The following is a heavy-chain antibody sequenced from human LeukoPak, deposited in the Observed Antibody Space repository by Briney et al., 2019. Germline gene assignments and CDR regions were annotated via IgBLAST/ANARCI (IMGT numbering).Heavy chain of an antibody. Sequence: PSETLSLTCTVSGGSISSGSFYWSWIRQPAGKGLEWIGRIYSSGSTNYSPSLRSRVTISIDTPKNQFSLKLSSVTAADTAVYYCAREFFSSGYYPDYWGQGTLVTVSS. J-gene: IGHJ4*02. CDR3: AREFFSSGYYPDY. CDR1: GGSISSGSFY. D-gene: IGHD3-22*01. CDR2: IYSSGST. V-gene: IGHV4-61*02.